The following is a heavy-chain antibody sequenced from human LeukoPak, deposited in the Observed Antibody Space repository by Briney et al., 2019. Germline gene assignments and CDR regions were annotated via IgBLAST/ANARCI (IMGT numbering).Heavy chain of an antibody. V-gene: IGHV3-33*01. Sequence: GGSLRLSCAASGFTFSSYDMHWVRQAPGKGPEWVAIIRYDGSNENYADSVKGRFTISRDNSKKTLYLQMNSLRAEDTAVYYCARSRYNLDHWGQRTRVSVSS. D-gene: IGHD5-24*01. CDR2: IRYDGSNE. CDR1: GFTFSSYD. CDR3: ARSRYNLDH. J-gene: IGHJ4*02.